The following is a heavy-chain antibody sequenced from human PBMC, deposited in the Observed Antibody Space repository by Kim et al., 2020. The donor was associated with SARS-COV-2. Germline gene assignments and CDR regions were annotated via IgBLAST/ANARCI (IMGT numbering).Heavy chain of an antibody. CDR1: GFTVSSNY. Sequence: GGSLRLSCAASGFTVSSNYMSWVRQAPGKGLEWVSVIYSGGSTYYADSVKGRFTISRDNSKNTLYLQMNSLRAEDTAVYYCARVNFDWLHFDYWGQGTLVTVSS. CDR3: ARVNFDWLHFDY. J-gene: IGHJ4*02. CDR2: IYSGGST. D-gene: IGHD3-9*01. V-gene: IGHV3-66*01.